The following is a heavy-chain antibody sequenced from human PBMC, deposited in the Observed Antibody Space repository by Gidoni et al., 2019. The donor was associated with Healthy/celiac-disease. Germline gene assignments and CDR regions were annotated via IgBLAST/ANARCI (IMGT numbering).Heavy chain of an antibody. V-gene: IGHV3-9*01. D-gene: IGHD5-18*01. CDR3: AKEIGNTAMPHYYYGMDV. CDR2: ISWNSGRI. CDR1: GFTFDAYA. J-gene: IGHJ6*02. Sequence: EVQLVESGGGLVQPGRSLRLSCAASGFTFDAYAMHWVRQVPGKGLEWVSGISWNSGRIGYADSVKGRFTISRDNAKNSLYLQMNSLRPEDTALYCCAKEIGNTAMPHYYYGMDVWGQGTTVTVSS.